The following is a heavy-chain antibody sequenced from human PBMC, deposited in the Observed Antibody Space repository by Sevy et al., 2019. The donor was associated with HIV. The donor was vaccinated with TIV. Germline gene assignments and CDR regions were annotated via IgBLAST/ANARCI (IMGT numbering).Heavy chain of an antibody. CDR1: GFTFSDYY. D-gene: IGHD3-3*01. CDR2: ISSSGSTI. Sequence: GGSLRLSCAASGFTFSDYYMSWIRQAPGKGLEWVSYISSSGSTIYYADSVKGRFTISRDNAKNSRYLQMNSRRAEDTAVYYCARDRPTTTYYDFWSGYCPLDYWGQGTLFTVSS. V-gene: IGHV3-11*01. J-gene: IGHJ4*02. CDR3: ARDRPTTTYYDFWSGYCPLDY.